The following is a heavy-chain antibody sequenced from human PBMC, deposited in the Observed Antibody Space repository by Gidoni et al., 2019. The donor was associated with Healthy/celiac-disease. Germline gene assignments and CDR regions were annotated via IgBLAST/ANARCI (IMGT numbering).Heavy chain of an antibody. CDR1: GYTFTSYY. CDR2: INPSGGST. D-gene: IGHD5-18*01. J-gene: IGHJ4*02. CDR3: ARAATAMVTGSDY. V-gene: IGHV1-46*01. Sequence: QVQLVQSGAEVKKPGASVKVSCKASGYTFTSYYMHWVRQATGQGLEWMGIINPSGGSTSYAQKFQGRVTMTRDTSTSTVYMELSTLRSEDTAVYYCARAATAMVTGSDYWGQGTLVTVSS.